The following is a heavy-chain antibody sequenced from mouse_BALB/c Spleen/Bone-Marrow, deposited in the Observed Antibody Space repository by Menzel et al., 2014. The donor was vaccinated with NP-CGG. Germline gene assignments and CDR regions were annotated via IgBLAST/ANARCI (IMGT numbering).Heavy chain of an antibody. Sequence: DVKLVESGGGLVKPGGSLKLSCAASGFTFSDYYMYWVRQTPEKRLEWVATLSDGGSYTYYPDSVKGRFTISRDNAKNNLYLQMSSLKSEDTAMYYCARVSYDYFDYWGQGTTLTVSS. J-gene: IGHJ2*01. CDR3: ARVSYDYFDY. CDR1: GFTFSDYY. CDR2: LSDGGSYT. V-gene: IGHV5-4*02. D-gene: IGHD2-4*01.